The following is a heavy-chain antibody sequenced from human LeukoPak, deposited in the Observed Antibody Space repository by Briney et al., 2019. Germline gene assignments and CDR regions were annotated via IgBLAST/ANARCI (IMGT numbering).Heavy chain of an antibody. CDR3: ALSSSWYGGAFDI. Sequence: PGGSLRLSCAASGFTFSNYWMAWVRQAPGKGPEWVANINLDGSQKYYVDSVKGRFTISRDNAENSLYLQMNSLRAEDTALYYCALSSSWYGGAFDIWGQGTMVTVSS. CDR2: INLDGSQK. J-gene: IGHJ3*02. CDR1: GFTFSNYW. D-gene: IGHD6-13*01. V-gene: IGHV3-7*03.